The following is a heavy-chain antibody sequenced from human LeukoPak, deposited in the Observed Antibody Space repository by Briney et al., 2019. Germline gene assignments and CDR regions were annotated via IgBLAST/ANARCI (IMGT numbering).Heavy chain of an antibody. CDR1: GGSFSGYY. D-gene: IGHD3-16*01. CDR3: ARRVSGGPFDS. CDR2: IYHSGST. V-gene: IGHV4-34*01. J-gene: IGHJ4*02. Sequence: PSETLSLTRAVYGGSFSGYYWSWIRQPPGKGLEWIGSIYHSGSTYYNPSLKSRVTISVDTSKNQFSLRLSSVTAADTAVYYCARRVSGGPFDSWGQGTLVTVSS.